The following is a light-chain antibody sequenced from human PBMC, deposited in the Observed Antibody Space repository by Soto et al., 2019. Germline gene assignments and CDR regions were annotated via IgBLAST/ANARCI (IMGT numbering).Light chain of an antibody. CDR1: QTISSW. CDR3: QQYNNYPLT. Sequence: DIQMTQSPSTLSASVGDRVTISCRASQTISSWLAWYQQKPGKAPKLLIYDASSLESGVPSRFSGSGSGTEFTLTISSLQTDDFATYYCQQYNNYPLTLGQGTKVDIK. CDR2: DAS. J-gene: IGKJ1*01. V-gene: IGKV1-5*01.